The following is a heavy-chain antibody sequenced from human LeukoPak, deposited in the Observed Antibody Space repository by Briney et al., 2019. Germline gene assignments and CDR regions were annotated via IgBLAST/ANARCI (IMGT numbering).Heavy chain of an antibody. D-gene: IGHD4/OR15-4a*01. CDR1: GFTFSSYS. J-gene: IGHJ4*02. V-gene: IGHV3-21*01. Sequence: GGSLRLSCAASGFTFSSYSMNWVRQAPGKGLEWVSSISSSSSYIYYADSVKGRFTISRDNAKNSLYLQMNSLGAEDTAVYYCASGAVYMVDYWGQGTLVTVSS. CDR3: ASGAVYMVDY. CDR2: ISSSSSYI.